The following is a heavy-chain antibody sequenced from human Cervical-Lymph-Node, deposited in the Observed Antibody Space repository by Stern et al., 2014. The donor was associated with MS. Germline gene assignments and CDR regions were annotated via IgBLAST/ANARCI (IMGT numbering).Heavy chain of an antibody. V-gene: IGHV1-2*06. J-gene: IGHJ4*02. D-gene: IGHD5-18*01. Sequence: QVQLVQSGAEVTKTGASVKVSCKTSGYTFTAYYLHWVRQAPVKGLEWIGRIIPNSGAIIYAQKCQGRVTMTRDTSISTAHMELSRLRSDDTAVYYCARAGSYGSLGYWGQGTLVPVSS. CDR3: ARAGSYGSLGY. CDR2: IIPNSGAI. CDR1: GYTFTAYY.